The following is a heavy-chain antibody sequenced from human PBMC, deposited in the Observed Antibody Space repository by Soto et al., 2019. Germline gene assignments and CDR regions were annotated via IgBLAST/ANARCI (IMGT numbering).Heavy chain of an antibody. CDR2: IYYSGST. CDR1: VGSISSSSYY. V-gene: IGHV4-39*01. CDR3: ARAIYGYYYYGMEV. J-gene: IGHJ6*02. D-gene: IGHD4-17*01. Sequence: SEALSLTCTVSVGSISSSSYYWGWIRQPPGKGLEWIGSIYYSGSTYYNPSLKSRVTISVDTSKNQFSLKLSSVTAADTAVYYCARAIYGYYYYGMEVWGQGTTVTVSS.